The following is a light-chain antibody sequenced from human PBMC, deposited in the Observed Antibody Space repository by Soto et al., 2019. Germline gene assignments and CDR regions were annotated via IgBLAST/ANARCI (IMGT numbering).Light chain of an antibody. J-gene: IGLJ1*01. Sequence: QPVLTQSPSASASLGASVKLTCTLSSGQSKYAIAWHQQKPEKGPRYLMRVNSDGSHIRGDGIPDRFSGSSSGTERYLTISSLQSEDEADYYCQTWGTGIQVFGTGTKLTVL. V-gene: IGLV4-69*01. CDR2: VNSDGSH. CDR3: QTWGTGIQV. CDR1: SGQSKYA.